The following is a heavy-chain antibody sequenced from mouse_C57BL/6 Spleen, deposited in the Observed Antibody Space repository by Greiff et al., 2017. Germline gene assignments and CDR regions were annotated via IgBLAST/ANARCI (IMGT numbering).Heavy chain of an antibody. Sequence: EVQRVESGGGLVKPAGSLSLSCAVSGFSFSDYGMYWVRQAPEKGLVWVAYISSGGSTNYYAGTVKGRFTISRDNAKNTLFLQMTSLRAEDTTMYYCTRNDDGYYWLDYWGQGTLVTVSA. CDR2: ISSGGSTN. V-gene: IGHV5-17*01. CDR1: GFSFSDYG. J-gene: IGHJ3*01. D-gene: IGHD2-3*01. CDR3: TRNDDGYYWLDY.